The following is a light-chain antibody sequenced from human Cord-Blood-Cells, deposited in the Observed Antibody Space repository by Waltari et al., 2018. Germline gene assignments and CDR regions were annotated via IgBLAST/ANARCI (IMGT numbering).Light chain of an antibody. J-gene: IGLJ2*01. CDR2: GKN. CDR1: SLRSYY. Sequence: SSELTQDPAVSVALGQTVRITCQGDSLRSYYASWYQQKPGQAPVLVSYGKNNRPSGIPDRFSGSSSGNTASLTITGAQAEDEAEYYCNARDSSGNHPVGFGGGTKLTVL. V-gene: IGLV3-19*01. CDR3: NARDSSGNHPVG.